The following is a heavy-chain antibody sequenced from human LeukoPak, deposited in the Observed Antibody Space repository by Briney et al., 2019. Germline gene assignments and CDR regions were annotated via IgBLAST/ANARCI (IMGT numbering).Heavy chain of an antibody. CDR3: ARGGKWLYYFDY. J-gene: IGHJ4*02. D-gene: IGHD6-19*01. CDR1: NYSISSDYY. Sequence: SETLSLTCSVSNYSISSDYYWGWIRQPPGKGLEWIGSIDHSGSTYYKPSLKSRVTISIDTSKNQFSLKVNSVTAADTAVYYCARGGKWLYYFDYWGQGTLVTVPS. CDR2: IDHSGST. V-gene: IGHV4-38-2*02.